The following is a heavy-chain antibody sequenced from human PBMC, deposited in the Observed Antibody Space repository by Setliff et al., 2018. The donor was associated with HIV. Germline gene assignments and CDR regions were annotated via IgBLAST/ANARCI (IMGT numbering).Heavy chain of an antibody. CDR2: ISGYNGDT. J-gene: IGHJ4*02. V-gene: IGHV1-18*01. CDR1: GYSFSSLG. D-gene: IGHD3-22*01. Sequence: ASVKVSCKASGYSFSSLGISWLRQAPGQGLEWMGWISGYNGDTHSTQKFQGRVTMTTDTSTNTAYMEVRSLRSDDTAVYYCATGRDSSGYYFLADYWGRGTLVTVS. CDR3: ATGRDSSGYYFLADY.